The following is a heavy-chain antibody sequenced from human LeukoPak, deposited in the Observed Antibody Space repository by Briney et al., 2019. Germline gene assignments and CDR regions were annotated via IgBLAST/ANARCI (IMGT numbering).Heavy chain of an antibody. V-gene: IGHV3-30*02. CDR2: IRYDGSNK. D-gene: IGHD5-18*01. CDR1: GFTFSSYG. CDR3: AKSLRGYSYGYGYYYYMDV. Sequence: GGSLRLSCAASGFTFSSYGMHWVRQAPGKGLKWVAFIRYDGSNKYYADSVKGRFTISRDNSKNTLYLQMNSLRAEDTAVYYCAKSLRGYSYGYGYYYYMDVWGKGTTVTVSS. J-gene: IGHJ6*03.